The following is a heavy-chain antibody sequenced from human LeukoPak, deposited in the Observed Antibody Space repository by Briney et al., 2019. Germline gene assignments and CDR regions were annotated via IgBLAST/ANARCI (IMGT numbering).Heavy chain of an antibody. Sequence: GRSLRHSCAASGFTFSSYAMHWVRQAPGKGLEWVAVISYDGSNKYYADSVKGRFTISRDNSKNTLYLQMNSLRAEDTAVYYCARDLGAVAFDYWGQGTLVTVSS. D-gene: IGHD6-19*01. V-gene: IGHV3-30-3*01. CDR3: ARDLGAVAFDY. J-gene: IGHJ4*02. CDR1: GFTFSSYA. CDR2: ISYDGSNK.